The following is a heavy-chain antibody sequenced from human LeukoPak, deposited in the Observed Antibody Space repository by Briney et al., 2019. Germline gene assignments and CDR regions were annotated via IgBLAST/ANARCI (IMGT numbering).Heavy chain of an antibody. J-gene: IGHJ4*02. V-gene: IGHV5-51*01. CDR2: IYPGDSDT. CDR1: GYSFTSYW. D-gene: IGHD5-18*01. Sequence: GESLKISCKGSGYSFTSYWIGWVRQMPGKGLEWMGIIYPGDSDTRYSPSFQGQVTISADKSISTAYLQWSSLKASDTAMYYCARGLEIDTAMPNYFDYWGQGTLVTVSS. CDR3: ARGLEIDTAMPNYFDY.